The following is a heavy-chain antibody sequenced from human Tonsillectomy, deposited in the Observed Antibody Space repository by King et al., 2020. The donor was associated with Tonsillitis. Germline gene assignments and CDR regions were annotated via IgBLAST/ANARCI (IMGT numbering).Heavy chain of an antibody. V-gene: IGHV3-48*02. D-gene: IGHD3-9*01. Sequence: VQLVESGGGLVQPGGSLRISCAASGFTFSSYSMNWVRQAPGKGLEWVSYISSSSSTIYYADSVKGRFTISRDNAKNSLYLQMNSLRDEDTAVYYCARVPSRLRYFDWLSQSLAFDIWGQGTMVTVSS. CDR1: GFTFSSYS. J-gene: IGHJ3*02. CDR3: ARVPSRLRYFDWLSQSLAFDI. CDR2: ISSSSSTI.